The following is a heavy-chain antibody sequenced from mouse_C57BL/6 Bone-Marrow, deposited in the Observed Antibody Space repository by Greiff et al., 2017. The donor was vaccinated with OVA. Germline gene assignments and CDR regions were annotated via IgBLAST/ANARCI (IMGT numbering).Heavy chain of an antibody. CDR2: IHPNSGST. J-gene: IGHJ2*01. D-gene: IGHD1-1*01. CDR3: ARENYYGSSSYFDY. Sequence: VQLQQPGAELVKPGASVKLSCKASGYTFTSYWMHWVKQRPGQGLEWIGMIHPNSGSTNYNEKFKSKATLTVDKSSSTAYMQLSSLTSEDSAVYYCARENYYGSSSYFDYWGQGTTLTVSS. V-gene: IGHV1-64*01. CDR1: GYTFTSYW.